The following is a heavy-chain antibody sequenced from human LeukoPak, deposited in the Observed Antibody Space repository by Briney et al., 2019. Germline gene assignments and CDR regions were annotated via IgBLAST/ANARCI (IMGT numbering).Heavy chain of an antibody. CDR3: AKEYRTYEYIRYYYYYYMDV. CDR1: GFTFSSYG. D-gene: IGHD5-12*01. J-gene: IGHJ6*03. Sequence: LSGGSLRLSCAASGFTFSSYGMHWVRQAPGRGLEWVAFIRYDGSIKYYADSVKGRFTISRDNSKNTLYLQMNSLRAEDTAVYYCAKEYRTYEYIRYYYYYYMDVWGKGTTVTISS. CDR2: IRYDGSIK. V-gene: IGHV3-30*02.